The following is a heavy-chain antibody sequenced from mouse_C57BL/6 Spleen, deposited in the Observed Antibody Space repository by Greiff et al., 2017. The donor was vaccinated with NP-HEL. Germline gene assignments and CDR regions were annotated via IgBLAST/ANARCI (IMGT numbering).Heavy chain of an antibody. Sequence: VQLQQPGAELVKPGASVKLSCKASGYTFTSYWMQWVKQRPGQGLEWIGEIDPSDSYTNYNQKFKGKATLTVDTSSSTAYMQLSSLTSEDSAVYYSERLRDYSNYEARDDWGQGNSVTVSS. CDR2: IDPSDSYT. D-gene: IGHD2-5*01. J-gene: IGHJ4*01. V-gene: IGHV1-50*01. CDR1: GYTFTSYW. CDR3: ERLRDYSNYEARDD.